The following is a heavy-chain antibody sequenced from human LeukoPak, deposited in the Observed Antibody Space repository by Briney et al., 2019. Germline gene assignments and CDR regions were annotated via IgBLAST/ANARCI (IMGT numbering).Heavy chain of an antibody. J-gene: IGHJ5*02. D-gene: IGHD6-19*01. CDR2: MNPNSGNT. V-gene: IGHV1-8*03. CDR3: AREPISVAGGTGWFDP. Sequence: ASVKVSCKASGYTFTSYDINWVRQATGQGLEWMGWMNPNSGNTVYAQKFQGRVTITRNTSISTAYMELSSLRSEDTAVYYCAREPISVAGGTGWFDPWGQGTLVTVSS. CDR1: GYTFTSYD.